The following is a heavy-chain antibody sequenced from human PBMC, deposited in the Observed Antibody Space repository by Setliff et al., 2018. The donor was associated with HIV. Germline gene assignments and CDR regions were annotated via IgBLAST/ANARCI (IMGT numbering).Heavy chain of an antibody. Sequence: SVKVSCKASGYSFINYGISWVRQAPGQGLEWMGWISAYNGNTDYAPRFLGRVTMTTDTFTSTAYMELRSLTSDDTAVYYCARARLQGIVTAVGPRDNCLDPWGQGTRVTVSS. CDR1: GYSFINYG. CDR3: ARARLQGIVTAVGPRDNCLDP. J-gene: IGHJ5*02. CDR2: ISAYNGNT. V-gene: IGHV1-18*01. D-gene: IGHD1-26*01.